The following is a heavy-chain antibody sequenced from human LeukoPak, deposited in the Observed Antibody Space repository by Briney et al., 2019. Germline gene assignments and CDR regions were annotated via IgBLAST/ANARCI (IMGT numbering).Heavy chain of an antibody. Sequence: GGSLRLSCAASGFTFSSYAVNWVRQAPGKGLEWVSSISSRPSDMYYADSVKGRFTISRDNARNSLFLQMNSLRAEDTAVYYCARRGSGFDYWGQGTVVTVSS. V-gene: IGHV3-21*01. CDR3: ARRGSGFDY. CDR1: GFTFSSYA. J-gene: IGHJ4*02. D-gene: IGHD6-19*01. CDR2: ISSRPSDM.